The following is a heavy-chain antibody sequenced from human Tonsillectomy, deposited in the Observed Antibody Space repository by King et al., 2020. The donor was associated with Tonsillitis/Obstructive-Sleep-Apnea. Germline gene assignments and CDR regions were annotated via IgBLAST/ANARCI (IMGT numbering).Heavy chain of an antibody. J-gene: IGHJ3*02. Sequence: VQLVESGGGVVQPGRSLRLSCEVSGFIFSVFAMHWVRQAPGKGLEWVALISYDGSSKYFADSVKGRFTISRANSKNTLYLHMTSLRAEDTAVYYCAREGATHDAFDIWGQGTMVTVSS. CDR3: AREGATHDAFDI. D-gene: IGHD3-16*01. CDR1: GFIFSVFA. CDR2: ISYDGSSK. V-gene: IGHV3-30*07.